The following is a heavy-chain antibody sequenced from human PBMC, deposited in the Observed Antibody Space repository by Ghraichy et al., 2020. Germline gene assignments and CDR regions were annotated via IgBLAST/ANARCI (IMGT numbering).Heavy chain of an antibody. D-gene: IGHD3-3*01. CDR2: ISSSSSTI. CDR3: ARDLTRFLEWLSNYYYYGMDV. V-gene: IGHV3-48*02. J-gene: IGHJ6*02. CDR1: GFTFSSYS. Sequence: GGSLRLSCAASGFTFSSYSMNWVRQAPGKGLEWVSYISSSSSTIYYADSVKGRFTISRDNAKNSLYLQMNSLRDEDTAVYYCARDLTRFLEWLSNYYYYGMDVWGQGTTVTVSS.